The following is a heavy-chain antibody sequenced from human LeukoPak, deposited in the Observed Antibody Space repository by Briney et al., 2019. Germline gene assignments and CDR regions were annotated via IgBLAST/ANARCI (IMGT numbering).Heavy chain of an antibody. Sequence: SVKVSCKASGGTFSSYAISWVRQAPGQGLEWMGGIIPIFGTANYAQKFQGRVTITTDESTSTAYMELSSLRSEDTAVYYCASPLDYYDSSGYHYWGQGTLVTVSS. CDR3: ASPLDYYDSSGYHY. J-gene: IGHJ4*02. V-gene: IGHV1-69*05. CDR2: IIPIFGTA. CDR1: GGTFSSYA. D-gene: IGHD3-22*01.